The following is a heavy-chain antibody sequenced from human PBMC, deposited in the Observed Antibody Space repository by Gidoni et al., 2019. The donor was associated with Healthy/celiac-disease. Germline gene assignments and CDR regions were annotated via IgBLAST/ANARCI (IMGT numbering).Heavy chain of an antibody. D-gene: IGHD1-26*01. CDR1: GFTFSSYG. CDR2: IWYDGSNK. J-gene: IGHJ4*02. V-gene: IGHV3-33*01. Sequence: QVQLVQSGGGVVQPGRSLRLSCAASGFTFSSYGMHWVRQAPGKGLEWVAVIWYDGSNKYYADSVKGRFTISRDNSKNTLYLQMNSLRAEDTAVYYCARDWDPEWELLSTSTPGYWGQGTLVTVSS. CDR3: ARDWDPEWELLSTSTPGY.